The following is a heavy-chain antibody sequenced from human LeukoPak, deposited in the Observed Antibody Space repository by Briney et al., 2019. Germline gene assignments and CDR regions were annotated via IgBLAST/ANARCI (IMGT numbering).Heavy chain of an antibody. D-gene: IGHD3-3*01. J-gene: IGHJ3*02. CDR3: ARTFYDFWSGFSNYDSFHI. CDR2: NSVYNDNT. Sequence: GASVKVSCKASGYTFTSYGISWVRQAPGRGLEWMGWNSVYNDNTNYAQKFQGRVTMTTDTSTNTAYMELRSLTSDDTAVYYCARTFYDFWSGFSNYDSFHIWGQGTLVTVSS. CDR1: GYTFTSYG. V-gene: IGHV1-18*01.